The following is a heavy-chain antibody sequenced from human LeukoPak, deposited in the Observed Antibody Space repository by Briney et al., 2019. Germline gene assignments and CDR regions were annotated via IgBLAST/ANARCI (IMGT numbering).Heavy chain of an antibody. V-gene: IGHV4-61*02. CDR1: GGSISSGSYY. CDR2: IYTSGST. Sequence: PSETLSLTCTVSGGSISSGSYYWSWIRQPAGKGLEWIGRIYTSGSTNYNPSLKSRVTISVDTSKNQFSLKLSSVTAADTAVYYCARLHFDSSGWPTYYFDYWGQGTLVTVSS. CDR3: ARLHFDSSGWPTYYFDY. J-gene: IGHJ4*02. D-gene: IGHD3-22*01.